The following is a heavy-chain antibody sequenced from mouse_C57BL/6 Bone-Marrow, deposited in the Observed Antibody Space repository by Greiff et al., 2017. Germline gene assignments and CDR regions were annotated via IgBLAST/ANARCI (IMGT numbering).Heavy chain of an antibody. V-gene: IGHV2-5*01. D-gene: IGHD2-4*01. CDR2: IWIGGSP. CDR1: GFSLTCYG. J-gene: IGHJ4*01. CDR3: AKFDDYPYAMDY. Sequence: QVHVKQAGSGLVQPSQSLAITCTASGFSLTCYGVHWVRQSPGKGLVWLGVIWIGGSPDYNAAFMSRLSITKDNSESQVFFKMNSLKADDTAMYYCAKFDDYPYAMDYWGQGTSVTVSS.